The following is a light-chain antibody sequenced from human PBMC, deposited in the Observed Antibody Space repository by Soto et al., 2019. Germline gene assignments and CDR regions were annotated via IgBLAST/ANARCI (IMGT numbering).Light chain of an antibody. CDR2: EVS. CDR3: SSYTSSNTLV. V-gene: IGLV2-14*01. Sequence: QSALTQPASVSGSPGQSITISCTGTSSDVGGYNHVSWYQQHPGKAPKLLIYEVSYRPSGVSNHFSASKSGNTASLTVSGLQAEDEADHYCSSYTSSNTLVFGGGTKVTVL. J-gene: IGLJ2*01. CDR1: SSDVGGYNH.